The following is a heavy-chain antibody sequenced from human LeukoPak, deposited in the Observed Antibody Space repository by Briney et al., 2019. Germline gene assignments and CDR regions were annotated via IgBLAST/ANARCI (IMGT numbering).Heavy chain of an antibody. CDR2: ISAYNSNT. Sequence: AASVKVSCKASGYTFTSYGISWVRQAPGQGLEWMGWISAYNSNTNYAQKLQGRVTITRDTSASTAYMELSSLRSEDTAVYYCARDPLKVVTAFFDYWGQGTLVTVSS. CDR1: GYTFTSYG. V-gene: IGHV1-18*01. CDR3: ARDPLKVVTAFFDY. J-gene: IGHJ4*02. D-gene: IGHD2-21*02.